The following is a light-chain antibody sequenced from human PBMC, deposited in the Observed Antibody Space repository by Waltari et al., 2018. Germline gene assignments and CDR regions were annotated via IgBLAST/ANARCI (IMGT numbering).Light chain of an antibody. CDR1: QSLLYRNGNNY. CDR3: MQALETPVT. CDR2: LVS. J-gene: IGKJ2*01. V-gene: IGKV2-28*01. Sequence: DIVMTQSPLSLSVTPGEPASISCRSRQSLLYRNGNNYLDWYIQKPGQSPQPLLYLVSNRASGVPDRFSGSGSGTDFTLKISRVEAEDVGVYYCMQALETPVTFGQGTKLEIK.